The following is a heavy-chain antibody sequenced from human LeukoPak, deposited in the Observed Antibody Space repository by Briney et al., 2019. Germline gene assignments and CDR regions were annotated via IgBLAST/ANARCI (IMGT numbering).Heavy chain of an antibody. CDR3: ARGFREGEYSGYDFLDY. V-gene: IGHV1-46*01. D-gene: IGHD5-12*01. Sequence: ASVKVSCKASGYTFINYYIHWVRQAPGQGLEWMGIINPNGGSTRYAQKFQGRVTMTRDTSTSTIYMELSSLRSEDTAMYYCARGFREGEYSGYDFLDYWGQGTLVTVSS. CDR2: INPNGGST. CDR1: GYTFINYY. J-gene: IGHJ4*02.